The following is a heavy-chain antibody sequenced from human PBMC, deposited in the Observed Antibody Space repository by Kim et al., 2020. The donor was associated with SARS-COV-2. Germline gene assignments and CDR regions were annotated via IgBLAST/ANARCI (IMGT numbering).Heavy chain of an antibody. CDR1: GLTFSDFH. V-gene: IGHV3-11*01. J-gene: IGHJ5*02. Sequence: GGSLRLSCAASGLTFSDFHMSWIRQAPGKGLEWLSYISSSGSTIYYSDSIQGRFTISRDNAKNSLFLRMNSLRAEDTAVYYCARVGGVAVAGLLNWFDPWGQGTLVTVSS. CDR2: ISSSGSTI. CDR3: ARVGGVAVAGLLNWFDP. D-gene: IGHD6-19*01.